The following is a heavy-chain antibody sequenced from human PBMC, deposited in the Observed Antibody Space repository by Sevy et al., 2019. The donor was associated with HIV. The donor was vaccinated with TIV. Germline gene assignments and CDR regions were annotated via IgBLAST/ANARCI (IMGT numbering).Heavy chain of an antibody. CDR3: AGDAGYIIDWYPGY. Sequence: GGSLRLSCTGSGFTFNTHAMHWVRQAPGKGLEWVAVISYDGSAEFYADSVKGRFTISRDNSENKLYLQMNSLRKGDTAMYYCAGDAGYIIDWYPGYWGQGILVTVSS. CDR2: ISYDGSAE. V-gene: IGHV3-30*03. CDR1: GFTFNTHA. D-gene: IGHD3-9*01. J-gene: IGHJ4*02.